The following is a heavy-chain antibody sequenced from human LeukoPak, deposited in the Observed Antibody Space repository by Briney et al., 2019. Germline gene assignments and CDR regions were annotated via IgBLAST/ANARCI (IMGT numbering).Heavy chain of an antibody. CDR3: ARERGVYYYDSSGSLDY. J-gene: IGHJ4*02. CDR2: IYYGGST. CDR1: GSSISSGGYY. D-gene: IGHD3-22*01. V-gene: IGHV4-31*03. Sequence: PSQTLSLTCTVSGSSISSGGYYWSWIRQHPGKGLEWIGYIYYGGSTYYNPSLKSRVTISVDTSKNQFSLKLSSVTAADTAVYYCARERGVYYYDSSGSLDYWGQGTLVTVSS.